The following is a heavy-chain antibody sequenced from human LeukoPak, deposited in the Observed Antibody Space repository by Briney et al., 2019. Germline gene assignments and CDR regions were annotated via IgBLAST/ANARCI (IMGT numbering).Heavy chain of an antibody. Sequence: SETLSLTCTVSGGSISSYYWTWIRQPPGKGLEWIGYISYSRSTYYSPSLKSRVTISVDTSTNQFSLKLTSLTAADTAVYYCARDTQVFDCSGGSCYSGWFYPWGQGTLVTVSS. CDR2: ISYSRST. CDR3: ARDTQVFDCSGGSCYSGWFYP. CDR1: GGSISSYY. V-gene: IGHV4-59*01. D-gene: IGHD2-15*01. J-gene: IGHJ5*02.